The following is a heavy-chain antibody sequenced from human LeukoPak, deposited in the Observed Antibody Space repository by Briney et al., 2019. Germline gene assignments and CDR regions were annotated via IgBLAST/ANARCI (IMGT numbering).Heavy chain of an antibody. Sequence: GASVKVSCKASGGTFSSYTISWVRQAPGQGLEWMGRIIPILGIANYARKFQGRVTITADKSTSTAYMELSSLRSEDTAVYYCATPHGGYCSGGSCYSGSWGQGTLVTVSS. J-gene: IGHJ4*02. CDR1: GGTFSSYT. D-gene: IGHD2-15*01. V-gene: IGHV1-69*02. CDR3: ATPHGGYCSGGSCYSGS. CDR2: IIPILGIA.